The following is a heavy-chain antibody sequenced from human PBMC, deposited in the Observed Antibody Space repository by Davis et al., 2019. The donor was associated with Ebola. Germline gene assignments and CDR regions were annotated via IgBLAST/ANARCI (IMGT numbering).Heavy chain of an antibody. V-gene: IGHV1-18*04. CDR3: ARGAQWLGMPFDY. CDR2: ISVYNGNT. CDR1: RYTFTTYY. J-gene: IGHJ4*02. Sequence: ASVKVSCKASRYTFTTYYIHWVRQAPGQGPEWMGWISVYNGNTHYIQKFQGRVTMTTDTSTSTAYMELRDLRSDDTALYYCARGAQWLGMPFDYWGQGTLVTVSS. D-gene: IGHD6-19*01.